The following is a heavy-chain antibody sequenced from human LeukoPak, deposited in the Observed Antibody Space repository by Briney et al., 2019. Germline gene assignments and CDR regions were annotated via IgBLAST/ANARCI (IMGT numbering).Heavy chain of an antibody. J-gene: IGHJ4*02. V-gene: IGHV4-34*01. CDR2: INHSGST. CDR3: ARGSRSSWFDY. CDR1: GGSFSGYY. D-gene: IGHD6-13*01. Sequence: PSETLSLTCAVYGGSFSGYYWSWIRQPPGKGLEWIGEINHSGSTNYNPSLKSRVTISVDTSKNQFSLKLSSVTAADTAVYYCARGSRSSWFDYWGQETLVTVSS.